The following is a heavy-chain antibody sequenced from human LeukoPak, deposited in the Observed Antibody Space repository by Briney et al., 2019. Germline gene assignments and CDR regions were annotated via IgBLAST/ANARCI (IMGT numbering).Heavy chain of an antibody. Sequence: GGSLRLSCAASGFTFSSHAMHWVCQAPGKGLEWVAVISYDGSKKNYADSVKGRFTISRDNSKNTQYLQMNSLRAEDTAVYYCAKTLYGRLVDYWGQGTLVTVSS. CDR1: GFTFSSHA. CDR3: AKTLYGRLVDY. V-gene: IGHV3-30*18. CDR2: ISYDGSKK. D-gene: IGHD4-17*01. J-gene: IGHJ4*02.